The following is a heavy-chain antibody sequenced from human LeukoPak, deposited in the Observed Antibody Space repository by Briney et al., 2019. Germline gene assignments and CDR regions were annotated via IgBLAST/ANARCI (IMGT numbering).Heavy chain of an antibody. CDR2: ISSSSSYI. CDR1: GFTFSSYS. Sequence: GGSLRLSCAASGFTFSSYSMNWVRQAPGKGLEWVSSISSSSSYIYYADSVKGRFTISRDNAKNSLYLQMNSLRAEDTAVNYCARDRTTVVKEGRHFDYWGQGTLVTVSS. J-gene: IGHJ4*02. CDR3: ARDRTTVVKEGRHFDY. V-gene: IGHV3-21*01. D-gene: IGHD4-23*01.